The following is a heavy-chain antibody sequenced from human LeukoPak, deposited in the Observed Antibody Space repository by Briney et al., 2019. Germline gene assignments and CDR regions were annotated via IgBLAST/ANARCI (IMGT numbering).Heavy chain of an antibody. CDR1: GFTFITYA. V-gene: IGHV3-23*01. D-gene: IGHD3-22*01. CDR3: AKEVHSSGYYSDY. CDR2: ISNSGGNT. Sequence: PGGSLRLSCAASGFTFITYAMSWVRQAPGKGLEWVSGISNSGGNTYYADSVKGRFTISRDNSKNTLYLQMNSLRAEDTAVYYCAKEVHSSGYYSDYWGQGTLVTVSS. J-gene: IGHJ4*02.